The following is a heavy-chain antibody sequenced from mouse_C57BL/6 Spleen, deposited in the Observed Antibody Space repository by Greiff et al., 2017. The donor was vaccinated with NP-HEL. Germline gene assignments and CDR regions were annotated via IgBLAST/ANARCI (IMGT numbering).Heavy chain of an antibody. V-gene: IGHV5-9*01. J-gene: IGHJ2*01. CDR2: ISGGGGNT. CDR1: GFTFSSYT. D-gene: IGHD2-2*01. Sequence: DVKLVESGGGLVKPGGSLKLSCAASGFTFSSYTMSWVRQTPEKRLEWVATISGGGGNTYYPDSVKGRFTISRDNAKNTLYLQMSSLRSEDTALYYCARRGYEFDYWGQGTTLTVSS. CDR3: ARRGYEFDY.